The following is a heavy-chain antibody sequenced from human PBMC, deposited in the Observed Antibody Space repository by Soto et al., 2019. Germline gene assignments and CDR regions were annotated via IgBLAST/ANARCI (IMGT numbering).Heavy chain of an antibody. D-gene: IGHD4-17*01. V-gene: IGHV3-23*01. J-gene: IGHJ4*02. CDR1: GFTFSSYA. Sequence: EVQLLESGGGLVQPGGSLRLSCAASGFTFSSYAMSWVRQAPGKGLEWVSAISGSGGSTYYADSVKGRFTISRDNSKNTLYLQMNSLRAEDTAGYYCAKVYGDYGRHYDYWGQGTLVTVSS. CDR2: ISGSGGST. CDR3: AKVYGDYGRHYDY.